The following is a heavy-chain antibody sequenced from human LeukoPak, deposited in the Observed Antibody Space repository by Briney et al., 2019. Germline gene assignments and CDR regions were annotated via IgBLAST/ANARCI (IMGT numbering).Heavy chain of an antibody. CDR3: ARDHRGEMATIPYY. Sequence: GGSLRLSYAASGFTVSGNYMSWVRQAPGKGLEWVSVIYSGGSTYYADSAKGRFTISRDNAKNSLYLQMNSLRAEDTAVYYCARDHRGEMATIPYYWGQGTLVTVSS. CDR1: GFTVSGNY. V-gene: IGHV3-53*01. CDR2: IYSGGST. D-gene: IGHD5-24*01. J-gene: IGHJ4*02.